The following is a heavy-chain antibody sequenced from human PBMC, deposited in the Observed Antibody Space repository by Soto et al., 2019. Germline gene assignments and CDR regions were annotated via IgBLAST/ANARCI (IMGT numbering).Heavy chain of an antibody. J-gene: IGHJ4*02. Sequence: GGSLRLSCAASGFTFSTYGMSWVRQAPGKGLEWVSGISASGGSTYYADSVKGRFTISRDNSKSTMYLQMNSLRAEDTALYYCAKGYYYDSSGYYIVRESSFDYWAREPWSPSPQ. CDR3: AKGYYYDSSGYYIVRESSFDY. D-gene: IGHD3-22*01. V-gene: IGHV3-23*01. CDR2: ISASGGST. CDR1: GFTFSTYG.